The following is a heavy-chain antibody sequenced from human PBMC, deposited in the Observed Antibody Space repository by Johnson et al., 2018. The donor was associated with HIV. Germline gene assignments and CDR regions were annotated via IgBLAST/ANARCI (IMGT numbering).Heavy chain of an antibody. Sequence: QVQLVESGGGLIQPGGSLRLSCAASGFTVSSNYMSWVRQAPGKGLEWGAFIQYDESDKYYADSVKGRFTISRDNSKNTLFLQMNSLRAEDTAVYYCAKDRGSGWPDGFEVWGQGAMVTVSS. CDR1: GFTVSSNY. V-gene: IGHV3-30*02. CDR3: AKDRGSGWPDGFEV. D-gene: IGHD6-19*01. CDR2: IQYDESDK. J-gene: IGHJ3*01.